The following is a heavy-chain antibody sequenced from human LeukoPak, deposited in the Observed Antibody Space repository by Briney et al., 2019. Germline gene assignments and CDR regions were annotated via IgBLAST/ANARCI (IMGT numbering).Heavy chain of an antibody. J-gene: IGHJ4*02. CDR3: ARDHYYDSSTS. D-gene: IGHD3-22*01. Sequence: SETLSLTCTVSGYSISSGYYWGWIRQPPGKGLEYIGSIYYSGITYYNPSLKSRVTISLDTSKNQFSLKLSSVTAADTAVYYCARDHYYDSSTSWGQGTLVTVSS. CDR2: IYYSGIT. V-gene: IGHV4-38-2*02. CDR1: GYSISSGYY.